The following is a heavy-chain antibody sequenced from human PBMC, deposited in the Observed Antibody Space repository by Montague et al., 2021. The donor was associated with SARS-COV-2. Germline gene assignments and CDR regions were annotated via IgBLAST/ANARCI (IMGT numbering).Heavy chain of an antibody. Sequence: VKPTQTLKLTCTFSGFPLSTSGMRASWIRQPPGKALEWLARIDXDDDKFYSTSLKTRLTISKDTSKNQVVLTMTNMDPVDTATYYCARSYYDILTAYYTPFDYWGQGTLVTVSS. J-gene: IGHJ4*02. V-gene: IGHV2-70*04. CDR3: ARSYYDILTAYYTPFDY. CDR2: IDXDDDK. CDR1: GFPLSTSGMR. D-gene: IGHD3-9*01.